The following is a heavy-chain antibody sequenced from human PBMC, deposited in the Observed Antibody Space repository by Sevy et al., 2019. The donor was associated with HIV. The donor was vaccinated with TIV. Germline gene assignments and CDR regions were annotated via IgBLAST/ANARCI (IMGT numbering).Heavy chain of an antibody. J-gene: IGHJ6*02. CDR1: GFSFISYG. V-gene: IGHV3-30*03. CDR3: AREGYLGRGWYGGIYHDIYHYRAMDV. D-gene: IGHD6-19*01. CDR2: ISNDGGNK. Sequence: GGSLRLSCAASGFSFISYGMHWVRQAPGKGLDWVAVISNDGGNKYYADSVKGRFPISRDPSKNTLFLGMDSLKPEDTAVYYCAREGYLGRGWYGGIYHDIYHYRAMDVWGQGTTVTVSS.